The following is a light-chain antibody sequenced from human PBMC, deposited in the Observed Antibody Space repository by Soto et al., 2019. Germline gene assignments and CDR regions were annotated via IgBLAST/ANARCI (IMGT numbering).Light chain of an antibody. CDR2: EVN. Sequence: QSAPTQPPSASGSPGQSVTISCAGTSSDVGGYKYVSWYQQHPGKAPKLIIYEVNKRPSGVPDRFSGSKSGNMASLTVSGLQAEDEADYYCSSYAGSNKVVFGGGTKLTVL. J-gene: IGLJ2*01. CDR3: SSYAGSNKVV. V-gene: IGLV2-8*01. CDR1: SSDVGGYKY.